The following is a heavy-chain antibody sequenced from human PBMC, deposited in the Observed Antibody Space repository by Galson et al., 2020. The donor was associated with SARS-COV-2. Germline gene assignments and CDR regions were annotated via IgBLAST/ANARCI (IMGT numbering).Heavy chain of an antibody. Sequence: GESLKISCAASEFTLSDSVMHWVRQAPGKGLEWVAVLSSDGKHRYYVNSVQGRFTISKDSSETTLYLQMNSLRPEDTAVYFWAREHRLTLTFDCWGQGTLVTV. CDR2: LSSDGKHR. CDR1: EFTLSDSV. J-gene: IGHJ4*02. CDR3: AREHRLTLTFDC. D-gene: IGHD2-8*01. V-gene: IGHV3-30*16.